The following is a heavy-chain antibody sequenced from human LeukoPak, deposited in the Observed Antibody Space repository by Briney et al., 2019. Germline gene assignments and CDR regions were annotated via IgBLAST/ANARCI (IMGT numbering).Heavy chain of an antibody. Sequence: SGRSLRLSCAASGFTFSSYAMHWVRQAPGKGLEWVAVISYDGSNKYYADSVKGRFTISRENSKNTLYLQMNSLRADDTAVYYCARVIGRSDYGDYWDAFDIWGQGTMVTVSS. D-gene: IGHD4-17*01. CDR3: ARVIGRSDYGDYWDAFDI. CDR1: GFTFSSYA. V-gene: IGHV3-30-3*01. J-gene: IGHJ3*02. CDR2: ISYDGSNK.